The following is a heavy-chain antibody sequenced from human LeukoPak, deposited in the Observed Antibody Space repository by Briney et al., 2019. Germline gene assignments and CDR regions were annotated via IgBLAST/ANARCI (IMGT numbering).Heavy chain of an antibody. CDR2: ISYDGSNK. D-gene: IGHD3-9*01. V-gene: IGHV3-30-3*01. J-gene: IGHJ4*02. Sequence: PGGSLRLSCAASGFTFSSYAMHCVRQAPGKGLEWVAVISYDGSNKYYADSVKGRFTISRDNSKNTLYLQMNSLRAEDTAVYYCARGRYFDVWGQGTLVTVSS. CDR1: GFTFSSYA. CDR3: ARGRYFDV.